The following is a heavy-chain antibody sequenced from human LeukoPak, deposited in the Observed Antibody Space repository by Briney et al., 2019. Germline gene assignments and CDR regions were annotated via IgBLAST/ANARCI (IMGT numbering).Heavy chain of an antibody. CDR2: IWYDGSNK. V-gene: IGHV3-33*01. CDR1: GFTLSSYG. CDR3: ARYNGDYSSHYYGMDV. Sequence: PGGSLSLLCAPSGFTLSSYGMHWARHAPGGGLEWVAVIWYDGSNKHYADCVEARFTISRDNSKNKLYLQMNSLRDEDTAVYYCARYNGDYSSHYYGMDVWGKGTTVTVSS. D-gene: IGHD4-17*01. J-gene: IGHJ6*04.